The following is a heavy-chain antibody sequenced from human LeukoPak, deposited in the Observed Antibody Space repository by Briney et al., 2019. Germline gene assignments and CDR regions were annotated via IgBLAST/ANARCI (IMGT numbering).Heavy chain of an antibody. CDR3: ARGDFEYSSSSGDY. D-gene: IGHD6-6*01. Sequence: SETLSLTCTVSGGSVSSGSYYWSWLRQPPGKGLEWIGYIYYSGTSKYKASLTSRVTISVDTSKNQFSLKLNSVTAADTAVYYCARGDFEYSSSSGDYWGQGTLVTVSS. CDR1: GGSVSSGSYY. V-gene: IGHV4-61*01. CDR2: IYYSGTS. J-gene: IGHJ4*02.